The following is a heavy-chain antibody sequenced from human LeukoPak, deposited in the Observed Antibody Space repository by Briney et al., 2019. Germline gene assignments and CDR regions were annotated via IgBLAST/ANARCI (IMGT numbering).Heavy chain of an antibody. V-gene: IGHV3-53*01. CDR1: GFTVSSIY. D-gene: IGHD2-15*01. CDR2: IYSGGNI. J-gene: IGHJ4*02. CDR3: ASRHCSGGGCYFAGADPFDY. Sequence: GGSLRLSCAASGFTVSSIYMSWVRQAPVKGLEWVTVIYSGGNIYYIDSVKGRFTISRDTSKNTLYLQMNSLRAEDTAVYFCASRHCSGGGCYFAGADPFDYWGQGTLVTVSS.